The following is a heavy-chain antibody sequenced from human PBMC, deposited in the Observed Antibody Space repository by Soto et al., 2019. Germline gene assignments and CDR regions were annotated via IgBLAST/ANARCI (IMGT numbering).Heavy chain of an antibody. J-gene: IGHJ4*02. Sequence: GGSLRLSCVTPGFTFNSYWMSWVRQTPGQGLECVARINHDGSDKNYVDSVKGRFTISRDNAKNSLFLQMNSLRADDTAVYYCKTLSWDASDWHWGLGALVTVSS. D-gene: IGHD6-19*01. CDR2: INHDGSDK. V-gene: IGHV3-7*03. CDR3: KTLSWDASDWH. CDR1: GFTFNSYW.